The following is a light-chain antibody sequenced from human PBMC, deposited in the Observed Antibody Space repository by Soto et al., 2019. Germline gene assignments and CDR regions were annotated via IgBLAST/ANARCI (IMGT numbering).Light chain of an antibody. Sequence: DIQMTQSPSSLSASVRDRITITCRASQSISNHLNWYQQKPGKGPNVLIYAASSLQRGVPSRFSGSGSGRDFVLTISSLQPEDSATYYCQQSYGTPWTFGQGTKVDI. CDR2: AAS. V-gene: IGKV1-39*01. CDR3: QQSYGTPWT. CDR1: QSISNH. J-gene: IGKJ1*01.